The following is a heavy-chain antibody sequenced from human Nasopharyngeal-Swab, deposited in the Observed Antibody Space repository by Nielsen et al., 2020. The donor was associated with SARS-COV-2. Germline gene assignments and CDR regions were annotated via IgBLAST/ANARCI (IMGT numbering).Heavy chain of an antibody. V-gene: IGHV4-34*01. CDR1: GGSFSGYY. CDR2: VNHSGST. J-gene: IGHJ6*03. CDR3: ARAGDLTAYYSYYMDV. D-gene: IGHD2-21*02. Sequence: SETLSLTCAVYGGSFSGYYWSWIRQPPGKGLEWIGEVNHSGSTHSNPSLKSRVTISVDTSNNQFSLKLSSVTAADTALYYCARAGDLTAYYSYYMDVWGNGTTVTVSS.